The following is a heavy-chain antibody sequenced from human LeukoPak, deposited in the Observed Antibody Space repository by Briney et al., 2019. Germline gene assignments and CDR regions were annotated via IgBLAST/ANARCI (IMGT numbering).Heavy chain of an antibody. CDR2: INHSGST. CDR1: GGSFSGYY. V-gene: IGHV4-34*01. J-gene: IGHJ1*01. Sequence: SETLSLTCAVYGGSFSGYYWSWIRQPPGKGLEWIGEINHSGSTNYNPSLKSRVTISVDTSKNQFSLKLSSVPAADTAVYYCARGPRYIRRWYRSMGYFQHWGQGTLVTVS. D-gene: IGHD6-13*01. CDR3: ARGPRYIRRWYRSMGYFQH.